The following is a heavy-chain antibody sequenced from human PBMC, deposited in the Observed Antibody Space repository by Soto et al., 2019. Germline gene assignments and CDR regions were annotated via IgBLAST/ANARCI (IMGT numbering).Heavy chain of an antibody. J-gene: IGHJ4*02. CDR1: GLAFSNYA. CDR3: AKGDLLWDPFDF. V-gene: IGHV3-23*01. D-gene: IGHD3-16*01. CDR2: ITASGYSA. Sequence: VGSLRLSCAASGLAFSNYAMTWVRQAPGKGLEWVSIITASGYSAYYGGAVKGRFTTSRDNSRSTLYLQMNGLRADDTAVYYCAKGDLLWDPFDFWGQGTLVTVSS.